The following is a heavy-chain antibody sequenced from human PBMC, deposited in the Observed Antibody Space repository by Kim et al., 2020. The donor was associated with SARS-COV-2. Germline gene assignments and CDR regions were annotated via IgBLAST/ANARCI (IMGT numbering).Heavy chain of an antibody. J-gene: IGHJ5*02. CDR3: VTQPYTSGFA. CDR2: SIT. V-gene: IGHV3-74*01. Sequence: SITTYAEAVRGRCTISRDNAKNTLYLQMNSLTVEDTAVYYCVTQPYTSGFAWGQGTLVTVSS. D-gene: IGHD6-19*01.